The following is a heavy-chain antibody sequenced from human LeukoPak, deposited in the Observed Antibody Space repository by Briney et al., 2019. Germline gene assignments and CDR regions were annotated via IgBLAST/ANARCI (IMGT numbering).Heavy chain of an antibody. CDR2: INSDGSST. CDR3: AKDGRGWILYYYYMDV. CDR1: GFTFSSYW. V-gene: IGHV3-74*01. J-gene: IGHJ6*03. D-gene: IGHD6-19*01. Sequence: GGSLRLSCAASGFTFSSYWMHWVRQAPGKGLVWVSRINSDGSSTSYADSVKGRFTISRDNAKNTLYLQMNSLRAEDTAVYYCAKDGRGWILYYYYMDVWGKGTTVTISS.